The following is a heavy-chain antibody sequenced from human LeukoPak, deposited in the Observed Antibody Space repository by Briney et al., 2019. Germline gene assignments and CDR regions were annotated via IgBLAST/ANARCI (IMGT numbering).Heavy chain of an antibody. CDR3: ARGLRYRPDY. D-gene: IGHD1-26*01. CDR1: GGSISSGDYY. Sequence: PSETLSLTCTVSGGSISSGDYYWGWIRQPPGKGLEWIGYIYYSGSTYYNPSLKSRVTISVDTPKNQFSLKLSSVTAADTAVYYCARGLRYRPDYWGQGTLVTVSS. V-gene: IGHV4-30-4*02. J-gene: IGHJ4*02. CDR2: IYYSGST.